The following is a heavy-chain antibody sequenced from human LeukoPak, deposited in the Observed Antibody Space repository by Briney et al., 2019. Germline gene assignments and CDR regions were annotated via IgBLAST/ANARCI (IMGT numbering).Heavy chain of an antibody. CDR2: IYVGDSDT. J-gene: IGHJ5*02. Sequence: GESLKISCKGPGNSFTTYWIAWVRQMPGKGLEWMGIIYVGDSDTRYRPSFQGQVTISADKSINTAYLQWSSLKASDTAMYYCARVVDYDTSGYQTKNWFDPWGQGTLVTVSS. D-gene: IGHD3-22*01. CDR1: GNSFTTYW. CDR3: ARVVDYDTSGYQTKNWFDP. V-gene: IGHV5-51*01.